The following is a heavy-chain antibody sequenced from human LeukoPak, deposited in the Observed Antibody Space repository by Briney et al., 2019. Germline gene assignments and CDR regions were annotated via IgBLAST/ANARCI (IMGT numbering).Heavy chain of an antibody. Sequence: GGSLRLSCAASGFTFSSYGMSWVRQAPGKGLEWVSAISGSGGSTYYADSVRGRFTISRDNSKNTLYLQMNSLRAEDTAVYYCAKRRGLELTYYYYMDVWGKGTTVTVSS. CDR1: GFTFSSYG. CDR3: AKRRGLELTYYYYMDV. J-gene: IGHJ6*03. D-gene: IGHD1-7*01. CDR2: ISGSGGST. V-gene: IGHV3-23*01.